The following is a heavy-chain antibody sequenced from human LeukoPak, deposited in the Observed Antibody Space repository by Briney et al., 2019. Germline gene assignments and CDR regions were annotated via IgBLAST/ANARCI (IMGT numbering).Heavy chain of an antibody. J-gene: IGHJ5*02. Sequence: GGSLRLSCAASGFTFSNYGMHWVRQSPGKGLEWVALMWYDGSDKFYADSVKGRFTISRDDAKNTLYLQMNSLRAEDTAVYCCVRGGASTWSWGQGTLVTVSS. CDR2: MWYDGSDK. V-gene: IGHV3-33*01. CDR1: GFTFSNYG. D-gene: IGHD2-15*01. CDR3: VRGGASTWS.